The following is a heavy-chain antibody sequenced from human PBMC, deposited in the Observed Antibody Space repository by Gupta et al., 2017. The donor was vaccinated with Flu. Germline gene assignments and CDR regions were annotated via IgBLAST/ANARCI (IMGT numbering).Heavy chain of an antibody. CDR3: ATGLGGYFYDSGGAFDI. Sequence: EVQLLESGGGLIQPGGSLRLSCAASGFTFSNYAVTWARQAPGKGLEWVSGISGSASNTYYADSVKGRFTISRDNSKNTLYLQMHSLRAEDTAVYYCATGLGGYFYDSGGAFDIWGQGTMVTVSS. CDR2: ISGSASNT. D-gene: IGHD3-22*01. J-gene: IGHJ3*02. CDR1: GFTFSNYA. V-gene: IGHV3-23*01.